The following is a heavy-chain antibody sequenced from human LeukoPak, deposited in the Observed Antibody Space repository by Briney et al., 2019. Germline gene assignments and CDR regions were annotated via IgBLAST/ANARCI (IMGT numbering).Heavy chain of an antibody. CDR2: ISGDGGDT. J-gene: IGHJ4*02. CDR3: AKDISDFWSGYYLCES. CDR1: GFTFDDYA. D-gene: IGHD3-3*01. Sequence: PGGSLRLSCAASGFTFDDYAMHWVRQAPRKGLEWVSLISGDGGDTYYADSVRGRFTISRDNSKNSLYLQMKSLRTEDTALYYCAKDISDFWSGYYLCESWGKGTLVTVSS. V-gene: IGHV3-43*02.